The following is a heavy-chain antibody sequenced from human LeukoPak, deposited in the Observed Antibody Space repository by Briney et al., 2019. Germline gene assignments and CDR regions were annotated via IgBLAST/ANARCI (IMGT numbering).Heavy chain of an antibody. J-gene: IGHJ4*02. CDR2: ISGSGGGT. V-gene: IGHV3-23*01. Sequence: PGGSLRLSCAASGFTFRSYAMIWVRQAPGKGLEGVSDISGSGGGTYYADSVKGRFTISRDNSKNTLYLQMNSLRAEDTAVYYCAKATPLNYYGSGSYYDYWGQGTLVTVSS. CDR1: GFTFRSYA. CDR3: AKATPLNYYGSGSYYDY. D-gene: IGHD3-10*01.